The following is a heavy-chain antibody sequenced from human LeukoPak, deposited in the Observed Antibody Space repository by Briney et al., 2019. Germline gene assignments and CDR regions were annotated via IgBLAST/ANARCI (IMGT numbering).Heavy chain of an antibody. Sequence: SETLSLTRTVSGGSISSSSYYWGWIRQPPGKGLEWIGSIYYSGSTYYNPSLKSRVTISVDTSKNQFSLKLSSVTAADTAVYYCARSNCSSTSCYLNWGQGTLVTVSS. CDR1: GGSISSSSYY. D-gene: IGHD2-2*01. V-gene: IGHV4-39*01. J-gene: IGHJ4*02. CDR2: IYYSGST. CDR3: ARSNCSSTSCYLN.